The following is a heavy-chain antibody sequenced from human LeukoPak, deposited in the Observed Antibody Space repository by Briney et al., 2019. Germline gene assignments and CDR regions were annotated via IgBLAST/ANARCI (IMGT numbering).Heavy chain of an antibody. CDR3: AKDLGYCSSTSCNTDYGMDV. J-gene: IGHJ6*02. D-gene: IGHD2-2*02. CDR2: INDSGGNT. V-gene: IGHV3-23*01. Sequence: GSSLRLSCAASGFTFSSYAMSWVRQAPGKGLDWVSAINDSGGNTYYADSVKGRFTISRDNAKNTLYLQMNSLRAEDTAVSYCAKDLGYCSSTSCNTDYGMDVWGQGTTVTVSS. CDR1: GFTFSSYA.